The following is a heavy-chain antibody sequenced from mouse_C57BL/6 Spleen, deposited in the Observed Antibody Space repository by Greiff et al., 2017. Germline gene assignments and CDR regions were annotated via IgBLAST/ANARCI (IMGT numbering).Heavy chain of an antibody. Sequence: EVKLMESEGGLVQPGSSMKLSCTASGFTFSDYYMAWVRQVPEKGLEWVANINYDGSSTYYLDSLKSRFIISRDNAKNILYLQMSSLKSEDTATYYCARAPSETGYFDVWGTGTTVTVSS. CDR2: INYDGSST. D-gene: IGHD3-2*01. CDR3: ARAPSETGYFDV. J-gene: IGHJ1*03. CDR1: GFTFSDYY. V-gene: IGHV5-16*01.